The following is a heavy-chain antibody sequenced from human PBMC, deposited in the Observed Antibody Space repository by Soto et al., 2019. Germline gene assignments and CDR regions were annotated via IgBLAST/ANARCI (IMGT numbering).Heavy chain of an antibody. CDR2: ISYDGSNK. V-gene: IGHV3-30-3*01. J-gene: IGHJ5*02. CDR1: GFTFSSYA. D-gene: IGHD2-15*01. Sequence: QVQLVESGGGVVQPGRSLRLSCAASGFTFSSYAMHWVRQAPGKGLEWVAVISYDGSNKYYADSVKGRFTISRDNSKNTLYLQMNSLRAEDTAVYYCARGVVVVAATRRLGFDWFDPWGQGTLVTVSS. CDR3: ARGVVVVAATRRLGFDWFDP.